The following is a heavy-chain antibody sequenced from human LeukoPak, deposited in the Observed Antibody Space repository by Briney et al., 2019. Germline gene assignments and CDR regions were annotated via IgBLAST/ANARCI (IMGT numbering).Heavy chain of an antibody. D-gene: IGHD1-14*01. Sequence: GGSLRLSCAASGFTFSSYWMHWVRPAPGKGLVWVSRINSDGSSTSYADSVKGRFTISRDNSKNTLYLQMNSLRAEDTAVYYCAKVTTGYFDYWGQGTLVTVSS. CDR1: GFTFSSYW. CDR2: INSDGSST. CDR3: AKVTTGYFDY. V-gene: IGHV3-74*01. J-gene: IGHJ4*02.